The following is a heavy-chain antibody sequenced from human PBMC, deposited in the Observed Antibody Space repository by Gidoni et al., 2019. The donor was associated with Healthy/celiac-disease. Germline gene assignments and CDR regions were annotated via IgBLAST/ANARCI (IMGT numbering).Heavy chain of an antibody. Sequence: EVQLVESGGGLVQPGGSLRLFCAASGFTFSSYWMRWVRQAPGKGLEGVANIKQDGSEKYYVDSVKGRFTISRDNAKNSLYLQMNSLRAEDTAVYYCLASDYYYGMDVWGQGTTVTVSS. J-gene: IGHJ6*02. D-gene: IGHD5-12*01. CDR3: LASDYYYGMDV. CDR2: IKQDGSEK. CDR1: GFTFSSYW. V-gene: IGHV3-7*01.